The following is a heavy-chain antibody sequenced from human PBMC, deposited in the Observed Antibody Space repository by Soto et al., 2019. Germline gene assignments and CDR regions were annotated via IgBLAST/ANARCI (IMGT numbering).Heavy chain of an antibody. CDR2: IYATGDT. Sequence: SSETLSLTCNVSGASLSRYYWSWIRQPPGKGLEWIGRIYATGDTDYNPSLKSRISMSVDMSKKQFSLTLRSVTAADTAIYYCVRDGTKNLRDRFEPWGRGILVTVSS. CDR1: GASLSRYY. CDR3: VRDGTKNLRDRFEP. J-gene: IGHJ5*02. V-gene: IGHV4-4*07. D-gene: IGHD1-26*01.